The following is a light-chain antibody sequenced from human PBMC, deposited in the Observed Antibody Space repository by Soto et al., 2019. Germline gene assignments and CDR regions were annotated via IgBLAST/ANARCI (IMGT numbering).Light chain of an antibody. CDR2: DAS. Sequence: EIVLTQSPATLSLSPGERATLSCRASQSVSTYLAWYQKKPGQTPRLLIYDASNRATGIPSRFSGSGSGTGFTLPSSSLEPEDLSVYYCQHRRDGHPIFGRWTRLDI. CDR1: QSVSTY. CDR3: QHRRDGHPI. J-gene: IGKJ5*01. V-gene: IGKV3-11*01.